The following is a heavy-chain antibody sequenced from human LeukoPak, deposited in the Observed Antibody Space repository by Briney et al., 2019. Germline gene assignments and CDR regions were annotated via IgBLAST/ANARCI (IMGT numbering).Heavy chain of an antibody. D-gene: IGHD3-10*01. CDR2: IYYNGST. CDR3: ARKTGGIDY. V-gene: IGHV4-59*11. Sequence: SETLSLTCTVSGDSISSHYWSWIRQPPGKGLEWIGFIYYNGSTNYNPSLKSRVTISGDTSQNQFSLKLSSVTAADTAIYYCARKTGGIDYWGQGTLVTVSS. J-gene: IGHJ4*02. CDR1: GDSISSHY.